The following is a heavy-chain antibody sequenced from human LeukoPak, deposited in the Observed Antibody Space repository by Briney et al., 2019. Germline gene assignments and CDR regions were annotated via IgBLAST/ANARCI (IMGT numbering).Heavy chain of an antibody. V-gene: IGHV3-48*01. CDR1: GFTFSSHS. J-gene: IGHJ4*02. Sequence: GGSLRLSCAASGFTFSSHSTNWARQAPGKGLEWISYTCPNGVTINYADSVKGRFTMSRDNAKNSLYLQMNSLRVEDTAAYFCARDHRCAQDFWGQGTLVTVSS. CDR3: ARDHRCAQDF. CDR2: TCPNGVTI. D-gene: IGHD4/OR15-4a*01.